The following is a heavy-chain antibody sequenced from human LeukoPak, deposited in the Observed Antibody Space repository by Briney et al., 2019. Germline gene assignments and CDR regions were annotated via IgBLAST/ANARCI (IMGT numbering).Heavy chain of an antibody. CDR2: ISGSGGDT. J-gene: IGHJ6*02. CDR3: APASIAVARRTDYYYYGMDV. V-gene: IGHV3-23*01. Sequence: GGSLRLSCAASGFTFSNFLMTWVRQAPGKGPEWVSAISGSGGDTYYADSVKGRFTISRDNSKNTLYLQMNSLRAEDTAVYYCAPASIAVARRTDYYYYGMDVWGQGTTVTVSS. CDR1: GFTFSNFL. D-gene: IGHD6-19*01.